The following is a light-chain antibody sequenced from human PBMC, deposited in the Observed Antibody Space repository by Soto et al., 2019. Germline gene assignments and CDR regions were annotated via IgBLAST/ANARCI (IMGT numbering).Light chain of an antibody. V-gene: IGLV2-23*01. CDR2: EDT. Sequence: QSVLTQPASVSGSRGQSITISCTGTSRDVGNYNLVSWYQQYPGKAPKLMIYEDTKRPSGVSHRFSGSKSGNTASLTISGLQPEDEAGYYCCSYAGSSTVGLGGGTKVTVL. CDR1: SRDVGNYNL. CDR3: CSYAGSSTVG. J-gene: IGLJ2*01.